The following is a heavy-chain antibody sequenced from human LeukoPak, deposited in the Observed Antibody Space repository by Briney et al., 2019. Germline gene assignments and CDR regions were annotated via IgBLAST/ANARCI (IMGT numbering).Heavy chain of an antibody. J-gene: IGHJ6*02. D-gene: IGHD5-18*01. Sequence: GGSLRLSCAASGFTFSGYAMAWVHQAPGKGLEWVSAISGRGGSTYYADSVKGRFTISRDNSKNTLYLQMNSLRAEDTAVYYCAKAPPDSYYYYYGMDVWGQGTTVTVSS. V-gene: IGHV3-23*01. CDR3: AKAPPDSYYYYYGMDV. CDR2: ISGRGGST. CDR1: GFTFSGYA.